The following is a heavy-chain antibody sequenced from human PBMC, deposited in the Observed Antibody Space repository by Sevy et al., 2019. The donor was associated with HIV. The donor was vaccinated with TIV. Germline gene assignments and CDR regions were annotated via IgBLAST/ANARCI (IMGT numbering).Heavy chain of an antibody. CDR2: ISGSGGST. V-gene: IGHV3-23*01. Sequence: GGSLRLSCAVSGFSFDSYGMTWVRQAPGKGLEWVSAISGSGGSTYYADSVKGRFTISRDNSKNTLYLQMNSLRAEDTAVYYCAKDQEVGATNESDYWGQGTLVTVSS. D-gene: IGHD1-26*01. J-gene: IGHJ4*02. CDR3: AKDQEVGATNESDY. CDR1: GFSFDSYG.